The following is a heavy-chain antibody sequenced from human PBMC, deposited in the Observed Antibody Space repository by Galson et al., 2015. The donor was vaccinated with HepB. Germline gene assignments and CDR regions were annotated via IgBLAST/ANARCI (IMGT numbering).Heavy chain of an antibody. J-gene: IGHJ5*02. D-gene: IGHD3-16*01. Sequence: PALVKPTQTLTLTCTFSGFSLTTSGVAVGWIRQPPGKALEWLAHIYWNDDRRYNPSLQSRLTITKDTSRNQVVLIMTNMDPEDTGAYFCAHGYDSYDWGPKGFDPWGQGTVVTVSS. CDR1: GFSLTTSGVA. V-gene: IGHV2-5*01. CDR2: IYWNDDR. CDR3: AHGYDSYDWGPKGFDP.